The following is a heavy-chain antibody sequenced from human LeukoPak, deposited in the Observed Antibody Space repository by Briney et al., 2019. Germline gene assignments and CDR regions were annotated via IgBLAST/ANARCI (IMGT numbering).Heavy chain of an antibody. V-gene: IGHV1-69*13. CDR3: ARDLTMVRGARYRPFNWFGP. CDR1: GYTFNSYA. J-gene: IGHJ5*02. CDR2: IIPIFGTA. D-gene: IGHD3-10*01. Sequence: ASVKVSCKASGYTFNSYAISWVRQAPGQGLEWMGGIIPIFGTASYAQKFQGRVTISADESTSTAYMELSSLRSEDTAVYFCARDLTMVRGARYRPFNWFGPWGQGTLVTVSP.